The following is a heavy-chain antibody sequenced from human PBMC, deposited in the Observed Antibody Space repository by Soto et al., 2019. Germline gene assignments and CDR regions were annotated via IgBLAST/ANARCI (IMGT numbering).Heavy chain of an antibody. CDR3: AREEYCSSTSCYTDSYYYYYGMDV. Sequence: SETLSLTCTVSGGSVSSGSYYWSWIRQPPGKGLEWIGYIYYSGSTNYNPSLKSRVTISVGTSKNQFSLKLSSVPAADTAVYYCAREEYCSSTSCYTDSYYYYYGMDVWGQGTTVTVSS. V-gene: IGHV4-61*01. J-gene: IGHJ6*02. CDR2: IYYSGST. D-gene: IGHD2-2*02. CDR1: GGSVSSGSYY.